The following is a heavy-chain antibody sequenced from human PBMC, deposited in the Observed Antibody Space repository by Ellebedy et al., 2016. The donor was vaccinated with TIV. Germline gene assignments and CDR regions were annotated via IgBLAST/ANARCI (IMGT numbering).Heavy chain of an antibody. CDR1: GFTFDDYA. CDR3: ARDLRITARDYYLDY. J-gene: IGHJ4*02. D-gene: IGHD6-6*01. Sequence: SLMISXAASGFTFDDYAMHWVRQAPGKGLEWVSGISWNSGTTDYADFVKGRFTISRDNAKNSLYLQMNRLRADDTAFYYCARDLRITARDYYLDYWGQGTLVTVSS. V-gene: IGHV3-9*01. CDR2: ISWNSGTT.